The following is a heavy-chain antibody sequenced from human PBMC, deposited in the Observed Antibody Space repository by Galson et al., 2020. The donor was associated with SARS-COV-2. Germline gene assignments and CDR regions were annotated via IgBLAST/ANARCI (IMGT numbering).Heavy chain of an antibody. CDR1: SSNY. Sequence: SSNYISWVRQAPGKGLEWVSVIYSGGSTYYADSVKGRFTISRDNSKNTLYLQMNSLRAEDTAVYYCATQRKRGDGYNFVGLAFDIWGQGTMVTVSS. V-gene: IGHV3-66*01. CDR2: IYSGGST. J-gene: IGHJ3*02. CDR3: ATQRKRGDGYNFVGLAFDI. D-gene: IGHD5-12*01.